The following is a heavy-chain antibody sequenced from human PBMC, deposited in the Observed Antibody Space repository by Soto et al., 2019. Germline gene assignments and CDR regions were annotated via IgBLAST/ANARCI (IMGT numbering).Heavy chain of an antibody. CDR1: GFIFSNYA. CDR2: IGGSGGTT. D-gene: IGHD3-9*01. Sequence: GGSLILSCAASGFIFSNYAMSWVRQAPGKGLEWVSFIGGSGGTTRYADSVKGRFTISRDNSKNTVYLEMNSLRVEDTAIYYCARDDAYYNILTAFFFDYWGQGPLVTVS. J-gene: IGHJ4*02. V-gene: IGHV3-23*01. CDR3: ARDDAYYNILTAFFFDY.